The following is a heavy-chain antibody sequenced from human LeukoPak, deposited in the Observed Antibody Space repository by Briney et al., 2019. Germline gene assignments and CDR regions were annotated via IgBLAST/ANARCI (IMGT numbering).Heavy chain of an antibody. CDR3: AGALWFGELSFNY. J-gene: IGHJ4*02. D-gene: IGHD3-10*01. CDR2: INPNSGGT. V-gene: IGHV1-2*02. CDR1: GYTFTGYY. Sequence: GASVKVSCKASGYTFTGYYMHWVRPAPGQGLEWMGWINPNSGGTNYAQKFQGRVTMTRDTSISTAYMELSRLRSDDTAVYYCAGALWFGELSFNYWGQGTLVTVSS.